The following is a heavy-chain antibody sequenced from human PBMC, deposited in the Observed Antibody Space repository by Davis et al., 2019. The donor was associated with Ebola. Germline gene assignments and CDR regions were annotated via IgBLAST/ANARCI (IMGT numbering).Heavy chain of an antibody. CDR3: AKGVTTIISWFDP. D-gene: IGHD5-12*01. CDR1: GFTFRTYA. CDR2: ITGSGRNT. Sequence: PGGSLRLSCAASGFTFRTYAMSWVRQAPGKGLEWVAAITGSGRNTYYADSVKGRFTISRDNSKNTLYLQMNSLRAEDTAVYYCAKGVTTIISWFDPWGQGTLVTVSS. J-gene: IGHJ5*02. V-gene: IGHV3-23*01.